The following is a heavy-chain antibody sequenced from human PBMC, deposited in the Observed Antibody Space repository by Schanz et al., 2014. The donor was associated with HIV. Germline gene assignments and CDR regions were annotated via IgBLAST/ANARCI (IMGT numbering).Heavy chain of an antibody. D-gene: IGHD3-22*01. J-gene: IGHJ4*02. CDR1: VGSFSGHY. Sequence: QVQLQQWGAGLLKPSETLSLTCAVYVGSFSGHYWSWIRQPPGKGLEWIGQINHNENTNYNPSLKSRVTISLDTSKNQFSLKLISVTAADTAVYYCARDNDPYYYDSSGYYDRLFDYWGQGTLVTVSS. CDR2: INHNENT. V-gene: IGHV4-34*02. CDR3: ARDNDPYYYDSSGYYDRLFDY.